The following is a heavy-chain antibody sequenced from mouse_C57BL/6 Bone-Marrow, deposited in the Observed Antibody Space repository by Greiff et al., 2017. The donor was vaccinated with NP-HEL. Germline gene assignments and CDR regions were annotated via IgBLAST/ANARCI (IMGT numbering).Heavy chain of an antibody. CDR3: ARFITTDRFAY. CDR2: IYPRSGNT. CDR1: GYTFTSYG. Sequence: VKLMESGAELARPGASVKLSCKASGYTFTSYGISWVKQRTGQGLEWIGEIYPRSGNTHYNEKFKGKATLTADKSSSTAYMELRSLTSEDSAVYFCARFITTDRFAYWGQGTLVTVSA. J-gene: IGHJ3*01. V-gene: IGHV1-81*01. D-gene: IGHD1-1*01.